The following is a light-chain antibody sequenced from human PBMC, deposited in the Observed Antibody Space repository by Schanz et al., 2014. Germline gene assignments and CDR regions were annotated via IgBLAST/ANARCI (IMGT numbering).Light chain of an antibody. CDR3: AAWDDSLNAV. J-gene: IGLJ3*02. CDR2: TNI. V-gene: IGLV1-40*01. Sequence: QSVLTQPPSVSGAPGQRVTISCTGSSSNIGAGYDVHWYQQPPGAAPKLLMFTNIHRPAGVPDRFSGSKSGTSASLAISGLQAEDEAYYYCAAWDDSLNAVFGGGTKLTVL. CDR1: SSNIGAGYD.